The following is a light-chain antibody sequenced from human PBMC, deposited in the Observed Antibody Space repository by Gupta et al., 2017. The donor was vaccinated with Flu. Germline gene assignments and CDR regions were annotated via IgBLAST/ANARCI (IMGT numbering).Light chain of an antibody. CDR1: QSISSW. V-gene: IGKV1-5*03. J-gene: IGKJ1*01. CDR2: KAS. CDR3: QQYNFYPWT. Sequence: DIQMTQSRSTLSASVGDRVTITCRASQSISSWLAWYQQKPGKAPKLLIYKASNLESGVPSRFSGSGSGTEFTLTISSLQPDDFATYYCQQYNFYPWTFGQGTKVEVK.